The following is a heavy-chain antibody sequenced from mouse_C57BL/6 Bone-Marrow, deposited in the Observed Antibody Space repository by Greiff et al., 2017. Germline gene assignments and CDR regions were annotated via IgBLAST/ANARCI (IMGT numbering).Heavy chain of an antibody. D-gene: IGHD3-2*01. CDR1: GYTFTSYG. V-gene: IGHV1-81*01. CDR2: IHPSSGNT. CDR3: AWETDRSRAWFAY. J-gene: IGHJ3*01. Sequence: VQLQQSGAELVRPGASVKLSCKASGYTFTSYGISWVKQRPGQGLEWIGEIHPSSGNTYYNEKFKGKATLTVDKSSSTAYMELSSLTSEDSAVYFCAWETDRSRAWFAYWGQGTLVTVSA.